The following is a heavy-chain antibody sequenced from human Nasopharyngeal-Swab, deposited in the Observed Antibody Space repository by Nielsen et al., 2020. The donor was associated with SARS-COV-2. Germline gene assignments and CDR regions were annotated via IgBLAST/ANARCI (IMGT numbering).Heavy chain of an antibody. Sequence: ASVKVSCKASGYTFTSYAMHWVRQAPGQRLEWMGWINAGNGNTKYSQKFQGRVTNTRDTSASTAYMELSSLRSEDTAVYYCARDRNVLRYFDWLGWFDPWGQGTLVTVSS. CDR3: ARDRNVLRYFDWLGWFDP. V-gene: IGHV1-3*01. CDR1: GYTFTSYA. J-gene: IGHJ5*02. D-gene: IGHD3-9*01. CDR2: INAGNGNT.